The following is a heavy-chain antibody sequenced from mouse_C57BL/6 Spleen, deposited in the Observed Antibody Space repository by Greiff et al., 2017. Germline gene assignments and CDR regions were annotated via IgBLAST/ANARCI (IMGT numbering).Heavy chain of an antibody. CDR2: IYPGDGDT. Sequence: VQLQQSGAELVKPGASVKISCKASGYAFSSYWMNWVKQRPGKGLEWIGQIYPGDGDTNYNGKFKGKATLTADTSSSTAYMQLSSLTSEDSAVYFCARRPYGSYGYAMDYWGQGTSVTVSS. V-gene: IGHV1-80*01. J-gene: IGHJ4*01. D-gene: IGHD1-1*02. CDR1: GYAFSSYW. CDR3: ARRPYGSYGYAMDY.